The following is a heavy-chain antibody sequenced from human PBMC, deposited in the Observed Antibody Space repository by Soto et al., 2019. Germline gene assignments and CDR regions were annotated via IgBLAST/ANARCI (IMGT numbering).Heavy chain of an antibody. D-gene: IGHD3-9*01. CDR1: GYTFTSYD. Sequence: ASVKVSCKASGYTFTSYDINWVRQATGQGLGGLGWMNPNGGNTGYAQKFQGRVTMTRNTSISTAYMELSSLRSEDTAVYYCASPSSLFDILTGYSPGAFDIWGQGTMVTVSS. J-gene: IGHJ3*02. CDR2: MNPNGGNT. CDR3: ASPSSLFDILTGYSPGAFDI. V-gene: IGHV1-8*01.